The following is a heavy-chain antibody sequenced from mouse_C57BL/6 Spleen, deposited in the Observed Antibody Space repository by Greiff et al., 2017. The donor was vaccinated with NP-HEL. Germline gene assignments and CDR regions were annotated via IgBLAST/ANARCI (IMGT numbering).Heavy chain of an antibody. CDR1: GFSLTSYC. CDR3: AKGEDGYGPFAY. V-gene: IGHV2-5*01. Sequence: QVQLQQSGPGLVQPSQCLYITCTVSGFSLTSYCVHWVRQSPGKGLEWLGVIWSGGSTDYNAAFLSRLSITKDNSNSQVFFKMNSLQADDAAIYYCAKGEDGYGPFAYWGQGTLVTVSA. D-gene: IGHD2-2*01. CDR2: IWSGGST. J-gene: IGHJ3*01.